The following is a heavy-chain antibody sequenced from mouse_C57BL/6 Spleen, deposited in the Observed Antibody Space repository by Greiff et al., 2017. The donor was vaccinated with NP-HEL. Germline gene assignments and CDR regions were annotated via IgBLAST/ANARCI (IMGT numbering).Heavy chain of an antibody. CDR3: AMDHDYDGAWFAY. D-gene: IGHD2-4*01. CDR2: ISSGSSTI. J-gene: IGHJ3*01. CDR1: GFTFSDYG. Sequence: EVMLVESGGGLVKPGGSLKLSCAASGFTFSDYGMHWVRQAPEKGLEWVAYISSGSSTIYYADTVKGRFTISRDNAKNTLFLQMTSLRSEDTAMYYCAMDHDYDGAWFAYWGQGTLVTVSA. V-gene: IGHV5-17*01.